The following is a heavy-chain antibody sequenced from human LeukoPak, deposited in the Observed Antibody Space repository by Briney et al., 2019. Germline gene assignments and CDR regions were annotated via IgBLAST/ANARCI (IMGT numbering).Heavy chain of an antibody. Sequence: GGSLRLSCAASGFTFDDYAMHSVRQAPGKGLEWVSLIYSGGTTYYADSVKGRFTISRDNSKNTVHLQMNNLRAEDTAMYFCARRLYIVRGAFDIWGQGTMVTVSS. J-gene: IGHJ3*02. V-gene: IGHV3-53*01. CDR3: ARRLYIVRGAFDI. D-gene: IGHD2/OR15-2a*01. CDR2: IYSGGTT. CDR1: GFTFDDYA.